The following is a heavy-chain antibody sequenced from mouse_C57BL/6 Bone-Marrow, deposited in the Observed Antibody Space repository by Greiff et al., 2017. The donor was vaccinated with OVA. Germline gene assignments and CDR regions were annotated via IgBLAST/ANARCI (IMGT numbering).Heavy chain of an antibody. V-gene: IGHV5-6*01. CDR1: GFTFSSYG. Sequence: EVQLVESGGDLVKPGGSLKLSCAASGFTFSSYGMSWVRQTPDKRLEWVATISSGGSYTYYPDSVKGRFTISRDNAKNTLYLQMSSLKSEDTAMYYCERHFAYWGQGTLVTVSA. CDR3: ERHFAY. CDR2: ISSGGSYT. J-gene: IGHJ3*01.